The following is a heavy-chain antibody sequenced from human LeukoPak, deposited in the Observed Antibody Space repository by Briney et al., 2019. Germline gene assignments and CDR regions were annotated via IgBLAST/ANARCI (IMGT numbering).Heavy chain of an antibody. Sequence: SETLSLTCTVSGGSISSESSEDHYWGWIRQPPGKGLEWIGNIHYSGSTYYNPSLKSRVTISVDTFKNQFSLKLNSVTATDTAVYYCARQSGTSKRTATWGQGTLVTVPS. CDR1: GGSISSESSEDHY. CDR3: ARQSGTSKRTAT. J-gene: IGHJ5*02. V-gene: IGHV4-39*01. D-gene: IGHD1-1*01. CDR2: IHYSGST.